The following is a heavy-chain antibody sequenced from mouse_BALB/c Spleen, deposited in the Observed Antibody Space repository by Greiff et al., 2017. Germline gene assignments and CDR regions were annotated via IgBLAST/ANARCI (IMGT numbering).Heavy chain of an antibody. J-gene: IGHJ4*01. Sequence: VQLQQPGAELVKPGASVKLSCKASGYTFTSYYMYWVKQRPGQGLEWIGGINPSNGGTNFNEKFKSKATLTVDKSSSTAYMQLSSLTSEDSAVYYCTRNWDDYYAMDYWGQGTSVTVAS. CDR2: INPSNGGT. CDR1: GYTFTSYY. V-gene: IGHV1S81*02. D-gene: IGHD4-1*01. CDR3: TRNWDDYYAMDY.